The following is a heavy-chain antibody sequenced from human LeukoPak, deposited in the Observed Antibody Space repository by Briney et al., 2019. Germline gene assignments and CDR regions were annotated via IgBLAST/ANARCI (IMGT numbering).Heavy chain of an antibody. CDR1: GNSISSDYW. V-gene: IGHV4-4*02. CDR3: TREVNYVSSGV. CDR2: IFHDGST. J-gene: IGHJ3*01. Sequence: SGTLSLTCVVSGNSISSDYWWSWVRQSPGKGLEWIGEIFHDGSTNSNPSLESRLTMSVDKSKNQFSLELRSVTAADTAVYYCTREVNYVSSGVWGQGRMVIVSS. D-gene: IGHD3-22*01.